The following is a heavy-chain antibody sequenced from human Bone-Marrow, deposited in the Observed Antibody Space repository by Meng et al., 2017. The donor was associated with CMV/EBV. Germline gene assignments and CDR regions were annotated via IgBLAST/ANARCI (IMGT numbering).Heavy chain of an antibody. V-gene: IGHV3-7*01. D-gene: IGHD2-2*01. CDR1: GFTFSTYW. J-gene: IGHJ4*02. CDR2: IKQDGSEK. CDR3: ARDDVVVPAALEVFDY. Sequence: ESLKISCAASGFTFSTYWMSWVRQAPGKGLEWVANIKQDGSEKYSVDSVKGRFTISRDNAKNSLYLQMNSLRAEDTAVYYCARDDVVVPAALEVFDYWGQGTLVTVYS.